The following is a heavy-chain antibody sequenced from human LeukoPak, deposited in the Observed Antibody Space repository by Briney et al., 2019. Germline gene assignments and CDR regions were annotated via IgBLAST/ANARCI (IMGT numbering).Heavy chain of an antibody. CDR2: IIPIFGTA. CDR3: ATGTGGYSYGYGHFDY. Sequence: ASVKVSCKASGGTFNNYAITWVRQAPGQGLEWMRGIIPIFGTANYAQKFQGRVTITADESTSTAYMELSSLRSEDTAVYYCATGTGGYSYGYGHFDYWGQGTLVTVSS. D-gene: IGHD5-18*01. J-gene: IGHJ4*02. V-gene: IGHV1-69*13. CDR1: GGTFNNYA.